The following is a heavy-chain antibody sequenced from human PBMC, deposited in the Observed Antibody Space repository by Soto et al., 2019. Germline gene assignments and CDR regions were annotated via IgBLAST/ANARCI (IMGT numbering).Heavy chain of an antibody. V-gene: IGHV3-53*01. Sequence: QPGGSLRLSCAASGFTVSSNYMSWVRQAPGKGLEWVSVIYSGGSTYYADSVKGRFTISRDNSKNTLYLQMNSLRAEDTAVSYCARDYGDKSYYYGMDVWGQGTTVTVSS. CDR1: GFTVSSNY. D-gene: IGHD4-17*01. J-gene: IGHJ6*02. CDR2: IYSGGST. CDR3: ARDYGDKSYYYGMDV.